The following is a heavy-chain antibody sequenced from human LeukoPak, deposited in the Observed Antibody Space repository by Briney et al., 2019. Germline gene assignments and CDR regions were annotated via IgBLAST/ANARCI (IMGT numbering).Heavy chain of an antibody. CDR3: ASEYGSGSYYTYYYYYMDV. Sequence: ASVKVSCKASGGTFSSYAISWVRQAPGHGLEWMGGIIPIFGTANYAQKFQGRVTITADESTSTAYMELSSLRSEDTAVYYCASEYGSGSYYTYYYYYMDVWGKGTTVTVSS. CDR1: GGTFSSYA. CDR2: IIPIFGTA. D-gene: IGHD3-10*01. J-gene: IGHJ6*03. V-gene: IGHV1-69*13.